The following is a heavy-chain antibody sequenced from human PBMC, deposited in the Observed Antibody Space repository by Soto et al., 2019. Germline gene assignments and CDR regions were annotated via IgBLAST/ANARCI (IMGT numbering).Heavy chain of an antibody. J-gene: IGHJ3*02. D-gene: IGHD6-19*01. CDR2: IYYSGST. CDR3: AGEQWLVRRGAAFDI. Sequence: QVQLQESGPGLVKPSETLSLTCTVSGGSISSYYWSWIRQPPGKGLEWIGYIYYSGSTNYNPSLKSRVTISVDTSKNQFSLKLSSVTAADTALYYCAGEQWLVRRGAAFDIWGQGTMVTVSS. V-gene: IGHV4-59*01. CDR1: GGSISSYY.